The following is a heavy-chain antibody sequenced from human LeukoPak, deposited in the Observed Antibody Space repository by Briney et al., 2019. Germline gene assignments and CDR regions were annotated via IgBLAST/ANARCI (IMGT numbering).Heavy chain of an antibody. CDR2: INHNGST. D-gene: IGHD2-21*01. V-gene: IGHV4-34*01. CDR1: GDSLGGYS. Sequence: PSETLSLTCAVYGDSLGGYSWSWIRQAPGKGLEWIGEINHNGSTKYNPSLTSRVTISLDTSKDQFSLKLSSVTVADTAVYYCARQEGDRDYSFDYWGQGTLVTVSS. CDR3: ARQEGDRDYSFDY. J-gene: IGHJ4*02.